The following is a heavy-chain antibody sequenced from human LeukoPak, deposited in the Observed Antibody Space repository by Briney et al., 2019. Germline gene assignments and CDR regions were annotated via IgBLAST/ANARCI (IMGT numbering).Heavy chain of an antibody. D-gene: IGHD2-8*02. CDR3: ARNPYGTGHFDP. J-gene: IGHJ5*02. Sequence: ASVKVSCKAYGYTFTTYDINWVRQATGRGLEWLGWMSPNNGHTGCAQKFQGRVTLTRDTSINTAYMELSSLTSEDTAVYYCARNPYGTGHFDPWGQGSLVTVSS. CDR2: MSPNNGHT. V-gene: IGHV1-8*01. CDR1: GYTFTTYD.